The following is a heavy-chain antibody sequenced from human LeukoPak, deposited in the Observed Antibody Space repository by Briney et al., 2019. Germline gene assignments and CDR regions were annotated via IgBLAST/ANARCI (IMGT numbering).Heavy chain of an antibody. CDR2: ISAYNGNT. V-gene: IGHV1-18*01. D-gene: IGHD6-13*01. J-gene: IGHJ4*02. Sequence: ASVKVSCKASGYTFTSYGMSWVRQAPGQGLEWMGWISAYNGNTNYAQKLQGRVTMTTDTSTSTAYMELRSLRSDDTAVYYRSRERAAAGTIDYWGQGTLVTVSS. CDR1: GYTFTSYG. CDR3: SRERAAAGTIDY.